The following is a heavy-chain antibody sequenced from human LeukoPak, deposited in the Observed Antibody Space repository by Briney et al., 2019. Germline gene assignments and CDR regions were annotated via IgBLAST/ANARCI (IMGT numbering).Heavy chain of an antibody. CDR1: GFTVSSNY. V-gene: IGHV3-66*02. D-gene: IGHD6-19*01. J-gene: IGHJ4*02. CDR3: ARGKKWLVLFDY. Sequence: GGSLRLSCAASGFTVSSNYMSWVRQAPGKGREWVSVIYRGGSTYYADPVKGRFTISRDNSKNTLYIQMNSLRAEGTAVYYCARGKKWLVLFDYWGQGTLVTVSS. CDR2: IYRGGST.